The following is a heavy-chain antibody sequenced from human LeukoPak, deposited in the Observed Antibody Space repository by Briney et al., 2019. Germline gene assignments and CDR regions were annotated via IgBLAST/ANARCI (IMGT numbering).Heavy chain of an antibody. CDR1: GYSISSGYY. D-gene: IGHD2-2*01. J-gene: IGHJ4*02. Sequence: PSETLSLTCAVSGYSISSGYYWGWIRQPPGKGLEWIGSIYHSGSTYYNPSLKSRVTISVDTSKNQFSLKLSSVTAADTAVYYCARGKYQLGGWGQGTLVTVSS. V-gene: IGHV4-38-2*01. CDR3: ARGKYQLGG. CDR2: IYHSGST.